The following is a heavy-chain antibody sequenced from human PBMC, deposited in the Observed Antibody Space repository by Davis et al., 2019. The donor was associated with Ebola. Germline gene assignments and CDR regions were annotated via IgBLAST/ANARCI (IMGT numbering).Heavy chain of an antibody. CDR3: VRGGRTAGTLLDF. CDR1: GFTFDDHT. D-gene: IGHD6-13*01. Sequence: GESLKISCEASGFTFDDHTMHWVRQVPEKGLEWVSLITWDGGTTHYEDSLQGRFITSRDNNENALYLQINTLRIEDTALYHCVRGGRTAGTLLDFWGPGTQVTVSA. V-gene: IGHV3-43*01. J-gene: IGHJ4*02. CDR2: ITWDGGTT.